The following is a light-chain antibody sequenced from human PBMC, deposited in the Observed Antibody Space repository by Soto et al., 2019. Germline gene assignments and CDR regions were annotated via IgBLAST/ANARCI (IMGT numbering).Light chain of an antibody. CDR3: QHYGISVPIT. CDR1: QSISNDY. J-gene: IGKJ3*01. Sequence: EIVLTQSPGTVSLSPGERATLSCRASQSISNDYLAWYQQKPGQAPRLLIHGASSRAIGIPDRFSGGGSGTDFTLTISRLEPEDFALYFCQHYGISVPITFGPGTKVDIK. CDR2: GAS. V-gene: IGKV3-20*01.